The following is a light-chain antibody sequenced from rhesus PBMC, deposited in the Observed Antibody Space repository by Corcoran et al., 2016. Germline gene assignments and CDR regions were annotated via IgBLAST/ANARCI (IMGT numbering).Light chain of an antibody. Sequence: QVILTQSPATLSLSPGERATLSCRASQSVSSYLAWYQQKPGLAPRLLIYGASSRATGIPDRVSGSGSGTDFTLTISSLEPEDVVVYHCYQHSGGYSFGQGTKVEIK. J-gene: IGKJ2*01. CDR1: QSVSSY. V-gene: IGKV3-10*01. CDR3: YQHSGGYS. CDR2: GAS.